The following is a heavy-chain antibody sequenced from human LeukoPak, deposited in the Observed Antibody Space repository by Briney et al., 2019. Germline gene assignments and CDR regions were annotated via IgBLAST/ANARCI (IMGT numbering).Heavy chain of an antibody. CDR1: GFIFDSYA. D-gene: IGHD3-10*01. CDR3: ARDLTPVVRGVIKIHYYYGMDV. Sequence: GSLILSCSASGFIFDSYAMHWVRQAPGKGLEGVAITSSNGRNKYHIESVKGRFSISRDDSKNTVYLQMNSLRPEDTAVYYCARDLTPVVRGVIKIHYYYGMDVWGQGTTVTVSS. V-gene: IGHV3-30*03. CDR2: TSSNGRNK. J-gene: IGHJ6*02.